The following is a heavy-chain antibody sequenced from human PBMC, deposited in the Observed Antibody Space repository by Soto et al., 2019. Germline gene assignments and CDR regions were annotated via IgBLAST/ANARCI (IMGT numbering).Heavy chain of an antibody. J-gene: IGHJ4*02. CDR1: GGSISSSNW. CDR3: ARDSPLGGSGSYYNPFDY. CDR2: IYHSGST. Sequence: SETLSLTCAVSGGSISSSNWWSWVRQPPGKGLEWIGEIYHSGSTNYNPSLKSRVTISVDKSKNQFSLKLSSVTAADTAVYYCARDSPLGGSGSYYNPFDYWGQGTLVTVSS. D-gene: IGHD3-10*01. V-gene: IGHV4-4*02.